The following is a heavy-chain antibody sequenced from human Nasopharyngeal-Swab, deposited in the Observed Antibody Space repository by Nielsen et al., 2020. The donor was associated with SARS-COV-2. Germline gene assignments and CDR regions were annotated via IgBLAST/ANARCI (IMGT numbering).Heavy chain of an antibody. CDR3: ASYKIGIDY. D-gene: IGHD3-10*01. Sequence: RQAPGKGLEWVSYISSSSSYTNYADSVKGRFTISRDNAKNSLYLQMNSLRAEDTAVYYCASYKIGIDYWGQGTLVTVSS. V-gene: IGHV3-11*06. CDR2: ISSSSSYT. J-gene: IGHJ4*02.